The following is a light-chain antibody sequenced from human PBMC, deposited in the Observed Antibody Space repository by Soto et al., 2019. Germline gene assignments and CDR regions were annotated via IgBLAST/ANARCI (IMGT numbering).Light chain of an antibody. CDR3: QSYDRSLTGWV. CDR1: SSNIGAGYD. CDR2: GNS. V-gene: IGLV1-40*01. Sequence: QSVLTQPPSVSGAPGQRVTISCTGSSSNIGAGYDVHWYQQLPGTAPKLLIHGNSNRPSGVPDRFSGSKSGTSASLAITGLQAEDEADDYCQSYDRSLTGWVFGGGTQLTVL. J-gene: IGLJ3*02.